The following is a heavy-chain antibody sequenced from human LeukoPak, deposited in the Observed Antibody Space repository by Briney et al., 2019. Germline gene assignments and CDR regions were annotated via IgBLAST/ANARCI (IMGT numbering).Heavy chain of an antibody. CDR1: GGTFSSYA. J-gene: IGHJ4*02. CDR2: IIPIFGTA. Sequence: SVKVSCKASGGTFSSYAISWVRQAPGQGLEWMGGIIPIFGTANYAQKFQGRVTITTDESTSTAYMELSSLRSEDTAVYYCARDSGYCSSTSCYNLDYWGQGTLVTVSS. V-gene: IGHV1-69*05. CDR3: ARDSGYCSSTSCYNLDY. D-gene: IGHD2-2*02.